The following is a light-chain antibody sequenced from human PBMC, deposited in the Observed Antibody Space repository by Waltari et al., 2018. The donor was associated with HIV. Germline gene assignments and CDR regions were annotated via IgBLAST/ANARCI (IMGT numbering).Light chain of an antibody. V-gene: IGLV1-47*01. Sequence: QSVLTQPPSASGTPGQRVTMTCSGSSYNIGSNFVSWYKQVPGTAPKLPVFRSNERPSGVPDRFAGSKSDTSASLAISDLRSDDEADYYCASWDDRLSAIVFGGGTKLTVL. CDR3: ASWDDRLSAIV. CDR1: SYNIGSNF. J-gene: IGLJ3*02. CDR2: RSN.